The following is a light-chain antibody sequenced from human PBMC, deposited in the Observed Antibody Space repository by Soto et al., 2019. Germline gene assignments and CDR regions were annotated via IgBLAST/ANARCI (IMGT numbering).Light chain of an antibody. CDR3: YSYAGSSIYV. V-gene: IGLV2-23*01. Sequence: QSALTQPASVSGSPGQSITMSCTGTTSDVGSYSLLSWYQQHPGKAPKLMICEDSKRPSGVSNRFSGSKSGNTASLTISGLQAEDEADYYCYSYAGSSIYVFGTGTKVTVL. CDR2: EDS. J-gene: IGLJ1*01. CDR1: TSDVGSYSL.